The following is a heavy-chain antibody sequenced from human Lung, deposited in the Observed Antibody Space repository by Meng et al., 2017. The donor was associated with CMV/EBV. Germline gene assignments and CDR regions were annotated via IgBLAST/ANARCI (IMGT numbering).Heavy chain of an antibody. CDR2: MNPNSGNT. J-gene: IGHJ6*02. Sequence: SXXVSXKASGYTFTSYNINWVRQATGQGLEWMGWMNPNSGNTGSAQRFQGRVTLTRNTSISTAYMELSSLRSEDTAVYYCAREIAAAGPYYYYALDVWGQGATVTVSS. D-gene: IGHD6-13*01. CDR3: AREIAAAGPYYYYALDV. CDR1: GYTFTSYN. V-gene: IGHV1-8*01.